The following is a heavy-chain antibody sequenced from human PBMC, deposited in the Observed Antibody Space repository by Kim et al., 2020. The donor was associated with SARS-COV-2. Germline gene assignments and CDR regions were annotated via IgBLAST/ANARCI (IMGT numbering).Heavy chain of an antibody. CDR1: GFTFSSYD. Sequence: GGSLRLSCAASGFTFSSYDMHWVRQATGKGLEWVSAIGTAGDTYYPGSVKGRFTISRENAKNSLYLQMNSLRAGDTAVYYCARDAGERAYFDLWGRGTLVTVSS. D-gene: IGHD1-1*01. J-gene: IGHJ2*01. CDR2: IGTAGDT. CDR3: ARDAGERAYFDL. V-gene: IGHV3-13*04.